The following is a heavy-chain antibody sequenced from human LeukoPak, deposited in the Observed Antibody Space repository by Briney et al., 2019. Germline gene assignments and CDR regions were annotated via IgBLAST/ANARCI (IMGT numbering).Heavy chain of an antibody. D-gene: IGHD5/OR15-5a*01. CDR3: VSVFRVPGPRLVLDT. CDR1: GLSVSSTY. J-gene: IGHJ3*02. V-gene: IGHV3-53*01. CDR2: LYSGGDT. Sequence: PGGSLRLSCAASGLSVSSTYMGWARQAPGKGLEWVSVLYSGGDTFYADSVKGRFTISRDNFRNTLFLQMDSLGAEDTALYYCVSVFRVPGPRLVLDTWGLGTMVSVSS.